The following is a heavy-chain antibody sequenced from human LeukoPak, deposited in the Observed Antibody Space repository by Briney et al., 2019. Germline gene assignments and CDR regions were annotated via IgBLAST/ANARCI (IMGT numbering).Heavy chain of an antibody. CDR3: ARDSHDFWSGYYPIDY. CDR2: ISAYNGNT. D-gene: IGHD3-3*01. Sequence: ASVKVSCKASGYTFTSYGISWVRQAPGQGLEWMGWISAYNGNTNYAQKLQGRVTMTTDTSTSTAYMELRSLRSDDTAVYYCARDSHDFWSGYYPIDYWGQGTLVTVSS. CDR1: GYTFTSYG. J-gene: IGHJ4*02. V-gene: IGHV1-18*01.